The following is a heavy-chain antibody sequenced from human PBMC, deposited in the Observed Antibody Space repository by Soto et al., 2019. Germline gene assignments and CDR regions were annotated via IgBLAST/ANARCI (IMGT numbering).Heavy chain of an antibody. CDR1: GGSISSYY. V-gene: IGHV4-59*01. Sequence: SETLSLTCTVSGGSISSYYWSWIRQPPGKGLEWIGYIYYSGSTNYNPSLKSRVTISVDTSKNQFSLKLSSVTAADTAVYYCARDGPYYYDSSGYCREAFDIWGQGTMVTVSS. CDR3: ARDGPYYYDSSGYCREAFDI. CDR2: IYYSGST. D-gene: IGHD3-22*01. J-gene: IGHJ3*02.